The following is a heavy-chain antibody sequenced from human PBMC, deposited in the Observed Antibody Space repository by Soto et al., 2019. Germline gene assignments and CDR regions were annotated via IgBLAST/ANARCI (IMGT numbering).Heavy chain of an antibody. Sequence: QVQLQESGPGLVKPSETLSLTCTVSGGSISNHYWNWIRQPPGKGPEWIGFIYDSGRSSYNPSLESRVTISVDTSKNQFSLKLSSVTAADTGVYYCARGGGSYSGGWYFDFWGQGTLVTVSS. J-gene: IGHJ4*02. V-gene: IGHV4-59*08. CDR3: ARGGGSYSGGWYFDF. CDR1: GGSISNHY. CDR2: IYDSGRS. D-gene: IGHD6-19*01.